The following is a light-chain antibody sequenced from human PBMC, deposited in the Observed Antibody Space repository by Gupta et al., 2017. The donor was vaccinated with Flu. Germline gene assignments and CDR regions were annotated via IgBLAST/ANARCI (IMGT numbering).Light chain of an antibody. CDR2: GAS. J-gene: IGKJ1*01. CDR3: QQYFNLPT. Sequence: VGDRVTITCQASQDISDFLNWYQQKPGMPPRLLIYGASKLETGVPSRFSGSGSGTDFTFTISSLQPEDIATYYCQQYFNLPTFGQGTKVDI. V-gene: IGKV1-33*01. CDR1: QDISDF.